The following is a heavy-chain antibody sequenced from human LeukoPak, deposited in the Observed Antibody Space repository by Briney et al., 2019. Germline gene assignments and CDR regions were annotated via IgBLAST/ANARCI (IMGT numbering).Heavy chain of an antibody. J-gene: IGHJ4*02. Sequence: SVKVSCKASGGTFSSYAISWERQAPGQGLEWMGRIIPILGIANYAQKFQGRVTITADKSTSTAYMELSSLRSEDTAVYYCARDIKKGSSWYEAAYWGQGTLGTVSS. CDR1: GGTFSSYA. V-gene: IGHV1-69*04. CDR2: IIPILGIA. D-gene: IGHD6-13*01. CDR3: ARDIKKGSSWYEAAY.